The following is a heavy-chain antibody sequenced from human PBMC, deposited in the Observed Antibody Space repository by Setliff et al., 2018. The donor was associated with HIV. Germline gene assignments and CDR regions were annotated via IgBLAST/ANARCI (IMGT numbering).Heavy chain of an antibody. D-gene: IGHD1-26*01. CDR1: GFTFSTYN. V-gene: IGHV3-21*01. CDR3: AKPLTQWGVSPYHYAFGV. J-gene: IGHJ6*02. Sequence: PGGSLRLSCAASGFTFSTYNMNWVRQAPGKGLEWVSSISSGSTYIYYADSVKGRFSISRDNAKNSLYLQMTSLRAEDTAVYYCAKPLTQWGVSPYHYAFGVWGQGTTVTVSS. CDR2: ISSGSTYI.